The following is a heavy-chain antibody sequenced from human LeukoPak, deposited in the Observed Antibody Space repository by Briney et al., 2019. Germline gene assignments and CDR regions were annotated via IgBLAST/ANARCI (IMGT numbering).Heavy chain of an antibody. J-gene: IGHJ4*02. V-gene: IGHV3-23*01. Sequence: GGSLRLSCAASGFTFSSYVMTWVRQAPGKGLEWVSDISGRVGRTDYADSVKGRFTISRDTSTNTLYLRMDSLRAEDTAVYYCAKDPGSGDFDYWGQGTLVTVSS. CDR3: AKDPGSGDFDY. CDR2: ISGRVGRT. D-gene: IGHD3-10*01. CDR1: GFTFSSYV.